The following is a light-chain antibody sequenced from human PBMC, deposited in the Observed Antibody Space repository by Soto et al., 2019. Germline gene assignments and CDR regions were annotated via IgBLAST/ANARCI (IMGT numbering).Light chain of an antibody. CDR2: LNSDGSH. V-gene: IGLV4-69*01. Sequence: QSVLTQSPSASASLGASVKLTCTLSSGHSSYAIAWHQQQPEKGPRYLMKLNSDGSHSKGDGIPDRFSGSSSGAERYLTISSRQYDDEADYYCQTWGTGIRVFGGGTKLTVL. CDR1: SGHSSYA. J-gene: IGLJ3*02. CDR3: QTWGTGIRV.